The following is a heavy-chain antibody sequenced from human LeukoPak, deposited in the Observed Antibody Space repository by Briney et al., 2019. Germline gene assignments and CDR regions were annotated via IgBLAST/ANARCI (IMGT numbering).Heavy chain of an antibody. Sequence: SETLSLTCTVSGGSISSYYWSWIRQPAGKGLEWIGRIYTSGSTNYNPSLKSRVTMSVDTSKNQFSLKLSSVTAADTAVYYCARDLPYSSSWYGSVDYYYYGMGVWGQGTTVTVSS. D-gene: IGHD6-13*01. CDR2: IYTSGST. J-gene: IGHJ6*02. V-gene: IGHV4-4*07. CDR1: GGSISSYY. CDR3: ARDLPYSSSWYGSVDYYYYGMGV.